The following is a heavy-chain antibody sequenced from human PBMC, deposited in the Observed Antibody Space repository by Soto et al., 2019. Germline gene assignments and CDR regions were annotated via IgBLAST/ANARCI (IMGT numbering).Heavy chain of an antibody. CDR2: ISGSGGST. CDR1: GFTFSTYA. D-gene: IGHD3-22*01. V-gene: IGHV3-23*01. CDR3: AKAYYYDSSGYPTPFDY. Sequence: GSLRLSGAASGFTFSTYAMSWVRQAPGKGLEWVSAISGSGGSTYYADSVKGRFTISRDNSKNTLYLQMNSLRAEDTAVYYCAKAYYYDSSGYPTPFDYWGQGTLVTVSS. J-gene: IGHJ4*02.